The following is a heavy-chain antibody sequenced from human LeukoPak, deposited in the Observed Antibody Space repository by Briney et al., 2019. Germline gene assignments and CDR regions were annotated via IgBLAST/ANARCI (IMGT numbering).Heavy chain of an antibody. CDR1: GFTFTNYA. V-gene: IGHV3-23*01. Sequence: GGSLRLSCAASGFTFTNYAMTWVRQAPGKGLEWVSAISGSGGSTYYTDSVKGRFTISRDNFKNTLYLQMNSLRAEDTAVYYCARDEGFDYWGQGTPVTVSS. CDR2: ISGSGGST. CDR3: ARDEGFDY. J-gene: IGHJ4*02.